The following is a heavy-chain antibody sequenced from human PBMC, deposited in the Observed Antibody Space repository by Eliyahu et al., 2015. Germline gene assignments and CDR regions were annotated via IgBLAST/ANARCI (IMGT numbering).Heavy chain of an antibody. J-gene: IGHJ5*02. CDR1: GFXFXSYG. D-gene: IGHD2-21*02. CDR3: ARGAHIVVVTAMQSWFDP. Sequence: QVQLVESGGGVVQPGRSLRLSCXASGFXFXSYGXPWVRPAPGKGLEWVAVIWYDGSNKYYADSVKGRFTISRDNSKNTLYLQMNSLRAEDTAVYYCARGAHIVVVTAMQSWFDPWGQGTLVTVSS. V-gene: IGHV3-33*01. CDR2: IWYDGSNK.